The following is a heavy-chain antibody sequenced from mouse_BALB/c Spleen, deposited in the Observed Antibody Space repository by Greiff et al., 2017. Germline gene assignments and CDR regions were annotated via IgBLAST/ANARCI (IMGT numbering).Heavy chain of an antibody. Sequence: VMLVESGPGLVAPSQSLSITCTVSGFSLTSYGVHWVRQPPGKGLEWLGVIWAGGSTNYNSALMSRLSISKDNSKSQVFLKMNSLQTDDTAMYYCAREAHYYGSSYVSWFAYWGQGTLVTVSA. CDR2: IWAGGST. D-gene: IGHD1-1*01. CDR3: AREAHYYGSSYVSWFAY. CDR1: GFSLTSYG. V-gene: IGHV2-9*02. J-gene: IGHJ3*01.